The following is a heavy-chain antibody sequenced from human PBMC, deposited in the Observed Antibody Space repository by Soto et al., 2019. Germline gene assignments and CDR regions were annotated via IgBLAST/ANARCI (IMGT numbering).Heavy chain of an antibody. J-gene: IGHJ4*02. CDR1: GYTFTSYD. CDR2: MNPNTGNT. V-gene: IGHV1-8*01. D-gene: IGHD2-8*01. CDR3: ARSGPARYCTPPSCRVFDY. Sequence: QVQLVQSGAEVKKPGASVKVSCKAPGYTFTSYDINWVRQATGQGLEWMGWMNPNTGNTDFAQKFQGSVTMTRNTSISTAYMELRSLRSEDTAVYYCARSGPARYCTPPSCRVFDYWGQGTLVTVSS.